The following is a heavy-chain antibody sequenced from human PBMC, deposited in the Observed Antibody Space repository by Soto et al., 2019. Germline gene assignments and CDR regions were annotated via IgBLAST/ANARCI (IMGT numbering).Heavy chain of an antibody. CDR1: GGSMSSGIYY. CDR2: TSYSGTT. V-gene: IGHV4-30-4*01. Sequence: SETLSLTCTVSGGSMSSGIYYWSWIRQPPGKGLECIGLTSYSGTTYYNTSLWSRVSMSVDTSKNSLYLQMNSLRAEDTAVYYFARPTYYYDSSGPPAYWGQGTLVTVSS. D-gene: IGHD3-22*01. CDR3: ARPTYYYDSSGPPAY. J-gene: IGHJ4*02.